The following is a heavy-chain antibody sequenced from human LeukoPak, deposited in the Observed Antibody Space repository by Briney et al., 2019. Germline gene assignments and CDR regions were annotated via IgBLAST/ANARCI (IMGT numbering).Heavy chain of an antibody. V-gene: IGHV1-2*02. CDR3: GRNFRDSLDY. J-gene: IGHJ4*02. Sequence: GASVKVSCKASRYTFTGSFMHWVRQAPGQELEWMGWINPDSGGTNFAQKFQGRVTMTRDTSISTAYMELSRLRSDDTAVYYCGRNFRDSLDYWGQGTLVTVSS. CDR2: INPDSGGT. D-gene: IGHD3-3*01. CDR1: RYTFTGSF.